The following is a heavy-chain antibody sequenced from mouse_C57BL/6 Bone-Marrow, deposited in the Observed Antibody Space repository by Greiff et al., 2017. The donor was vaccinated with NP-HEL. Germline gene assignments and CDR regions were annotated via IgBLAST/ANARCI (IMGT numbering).Heavy chain of an antibody. V-gene: IGHV5-4*01. CDR3: AREGYLDY. CDR1: GFTFSSYA. CDR2: ISDGGSYT. Sequence: EVQRVESGGGLVKPGGSLKLSCAASGFTFSSYAMSWVRQTPEKRLEWVATISDGGSYTYYPDNVKGRFTISRDNAKNNLYLQMSHLKSEDTAMYYCAREGYLDYWGQGTTLTVSS. J-gene: IGHJ2*01.